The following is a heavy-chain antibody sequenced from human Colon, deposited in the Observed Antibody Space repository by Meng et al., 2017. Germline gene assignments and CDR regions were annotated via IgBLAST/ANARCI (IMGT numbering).Heavy chain of an antibody. CDR3: ARGSSGLIY. CDR2: INPNTGDT. CDR1: GYTFTAYY. J-gene: IGHJ4*02. Sequence: VQLVESGAEVKKPGASVKVPCKASGYTFTAYYVHWVRQAPGQGLEWMGRINPNTGDTNYAQKFQGRVTMTRDTSITTAYMELIRLTSDDTAVYYCARGSSGLIYWGQGTLVTVSS. V-gene: IGHV1-2*06. D-gene: IGHD3-22*01.